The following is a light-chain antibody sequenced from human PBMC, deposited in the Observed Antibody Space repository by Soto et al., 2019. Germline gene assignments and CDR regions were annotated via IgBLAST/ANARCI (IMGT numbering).Light chain of an antibody. CDR3: QHYNTWPWT. CDR1: QSISSSY. CDR2: GAS. Sequence: EIGLTQSPGTLSLSPGERATLSCRASQSISSSYLAWYQQKPGQAPRLLIYGASSRATGIPARFSGSGSGTEFTLTISSLQSEDFAVYYCQHYNTWPWTFGQGTKVDI. V-gene: IGKV3-20*01. J-gene: IGKJ1*01.